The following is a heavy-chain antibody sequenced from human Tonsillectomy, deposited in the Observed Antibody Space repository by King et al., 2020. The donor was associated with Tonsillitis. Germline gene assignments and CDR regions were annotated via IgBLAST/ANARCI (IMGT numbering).Heavy chain of an antibody. CDR2: MNPNSGNT. CDR3: ARGFALSGDPAGPY. Sequence: QVQLVESGAEVKKPGASVKVSCKASGYTFTSYDINWVRQATGQGLEWMGWMNPNSGNTGYAQKFQGRVTMTRNTSISTAYMEPSSQRSEDTAVYYCARGFALSGDPAGPYWGQGTLVTVSS. CDR1: GYTFTSYD. J-gene: IGHJ4*02. D-gene: IGHD6-13*01. V-gene: IGHV1-8*01.